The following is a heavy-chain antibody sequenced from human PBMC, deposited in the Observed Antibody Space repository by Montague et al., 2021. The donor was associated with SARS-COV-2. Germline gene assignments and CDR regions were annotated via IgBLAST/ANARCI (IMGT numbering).Heavy chain of an antibody. CDR3: ARVSLAAAATRSDS. D-gene: IGHD6-13*01. CDR1: GGSVSSGGYY. V-gene: IGHV4-61*08. J-gene: IGHJ4*02. Sequence: SETLSLTCTVSGGSVSSGGYYWSWIRQPPGKGLEWIGYIYYSGSTNYNPSLRSRVTISLDTSKNQFSLKLTSVTAADTAVYYCARVSLAAAATRSDSWGQGPLVTVSS. CDR2: IYYSGST.